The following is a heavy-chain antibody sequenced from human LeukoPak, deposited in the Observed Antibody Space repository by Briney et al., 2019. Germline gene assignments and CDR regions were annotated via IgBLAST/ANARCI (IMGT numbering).Heavy chain of an antibody. Sequence: SETLSLTCTVSGGSIRSSNYCWGWIRQPPGKGLEWIGSIDYNGNTNYNPSLKSRVTISVDTSKNQFSLKLSSVTAADTAVYYCASYKGGSGRYYKIEARYYHMDVWGKGTTVTISS. CDR1: GGSIRSSNYC. V-gene: IGHV4-39*01. D-gene: IGHD3-10*01. J-gene: IGHJ6*03. CDR2: IDYNGNT. CDR3: ASYKGGSGRYYKIEARYYHMDV.